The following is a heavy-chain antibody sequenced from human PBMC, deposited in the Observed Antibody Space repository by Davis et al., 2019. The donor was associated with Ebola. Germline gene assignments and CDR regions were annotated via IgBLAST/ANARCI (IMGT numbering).Heavy chain of an antibody. CDR2: ISYDGSNK. V-gene: IGHV3-30*18. CDR1: GFTFSSYG. Sequence: GESLKISCAASGFTFSSYGMHWVRQAPGKGLEWVAVISYDGSNKYYADSVKGRFTISRDNSKNTLYLQMNSLRAEDTAVYYCAKDQGVYDFWSGYSTHDAFDIWGQGTMVTVSS. J-gene: IGHJ3*02. CDR3: AKDQGVYDFWSGYSTHDAFDI. D-gene: IGHD3-3*01.